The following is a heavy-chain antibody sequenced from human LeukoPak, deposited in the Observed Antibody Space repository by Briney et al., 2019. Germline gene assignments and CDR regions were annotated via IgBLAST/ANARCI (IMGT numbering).Heavy chain of an antibody. J-gene: IGHJ6*03. CDR2: IIPIFGTA. CDR3: ARTLMVRGVITNYYYYYMDV. CDR1: GGTFSSYA. D-gene: IGHD3-10*01. Sequence: ASVKVSCKPSGGTFSSYAISWVRQAPGQGLEWMGGIIPIFGTANYAQKFQGRVTITADKSTSTAYMELSSLRSEDTAVYYCARTLMVRGVITNYYYYYMDVWGKGTTVTVSS. V-gene: IGHV1-69*06.